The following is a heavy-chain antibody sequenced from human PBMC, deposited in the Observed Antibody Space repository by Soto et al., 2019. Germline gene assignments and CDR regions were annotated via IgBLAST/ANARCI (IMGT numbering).Heavy chain of an antibody. CDR1: GGSINNHY. V-gene: IGHV4-59*11. J-gene: IGHJ4*02. Sequence: SETLSLTCTVSGGSINNHYWSWIRQPPGKGLEWIGYIYYTGSTNHNPSLKSRVTISVDTSKNQFSLNLTSLTAADTAIYYCARSNWYSEYWGQGTLVTVSS. CDR3: ARSNWYSEY. D-gene: IGHD7-27*01. CDR2: IYYTGST.